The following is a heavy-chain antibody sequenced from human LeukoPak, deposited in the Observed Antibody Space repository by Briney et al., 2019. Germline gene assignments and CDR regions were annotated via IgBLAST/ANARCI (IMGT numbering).Heavy chain of an antibody. Sequence: GASVKVSCKASGGTFSSYAINWVRQAPGQGLEWMGGIIPIFGTANYAQKFQGRVTITTDESTSTAYMELSSLRSEDTAVYYCAREPGYGDYTNDYWGQGTLVTVSS. V-gene: IGHV1-69*05. J-gene: IGHJ4*02. D-gene: IGHD4-17*01. CDR1: GGTFSSYA. CDR3: AREPGYGDYTNDY. CDR2: IIPIFGTA.